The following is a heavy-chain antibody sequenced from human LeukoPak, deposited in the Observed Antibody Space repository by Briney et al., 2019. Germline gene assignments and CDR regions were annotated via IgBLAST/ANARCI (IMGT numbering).Heavy chain of an antibody. CDR3: AGPHIRGALSY. V-gene: IGHV3-53*01. CDR1: GLTVSYNY. Sequence: PGGSLRVSCAASGLTVSYNYMSWVRQAPGKGLEWVSVIYSGGSTYYADSVKGRFTISRDNSKNTLYLQLSSLRAEDTAVYYCAGPHIRGALSYWGQGTLVTVSS. CDR2: IYSGGST. J-gene: IGHJ4*02. D-gene: IGHD3-10*01.